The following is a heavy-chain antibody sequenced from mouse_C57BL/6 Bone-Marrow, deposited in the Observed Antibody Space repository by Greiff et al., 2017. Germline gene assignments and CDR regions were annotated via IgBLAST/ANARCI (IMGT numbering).Heavy chain of an antibody. CDR1: GYSFTGYY. J-gene: IGHJ2*01. D-gene: IGHD1-1*01. CDR2: INPSTGGT. Sequence: EVQLQQSGPELVKPGASVKISCKASGYSFTGYYMNWVKQSPEKSLEWIGEINPSTGGTTYNQKYNAKATLTVDKSSITAYMQLKSLTSEDSAVYYCARTDGSRRDFDYWGQGTTLTVSS. V-gene: IGHV1-42*01. CDR3: ARTDGSRRDFDY.